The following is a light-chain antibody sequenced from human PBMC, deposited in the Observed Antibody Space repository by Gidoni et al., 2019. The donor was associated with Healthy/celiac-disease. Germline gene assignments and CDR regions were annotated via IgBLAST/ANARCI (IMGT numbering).Light chain of an antibody. V-gene: IGKV3-20*01. Sequence: ERATLSCRASQSVSSSYLAWYQQKPGQAPRLLIYGASSRATGISDRFSGSGSGTDFTLTISRLEPEDFAVYYCQQYGSSPRSFGQGTKLEIK. CDR3: QQYGSSPRS. CDR2: GAS. CDR1: QSVSSSY. J-gene: IGKJ2*04.